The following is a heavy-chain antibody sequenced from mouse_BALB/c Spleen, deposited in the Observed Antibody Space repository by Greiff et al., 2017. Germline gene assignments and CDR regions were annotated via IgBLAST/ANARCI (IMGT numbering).Heavy chain of an antibody. D-gene: IGHD3-1*01. J-gene: IGHJ2*01. CDR2: IWAGGST. Sequence: VKLKESGPGLVAPSQSLSITCTVSGFSLTSYGVHWVRQPPGKGLEWLGVIWAGGSTNYNSALMSRLSISKDNSKSQVFLKMNSLQTDDTAMYYCARDRGYFDYWGQGTTLTVSS. V-gene: IGHV2-9*02. CDR3: ARDRGYFDY. CDR1: GFSLTSYG.